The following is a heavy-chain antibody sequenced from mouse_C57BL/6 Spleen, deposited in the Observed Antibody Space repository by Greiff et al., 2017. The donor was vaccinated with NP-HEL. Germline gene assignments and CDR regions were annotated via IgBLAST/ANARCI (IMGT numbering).Heavy chain of an antibody. CDR3: ARESLYYYGSSYGAMDY. CDR1: GFTFSDYY. CDR2: INYDGSST. D-gene: IGHD1-1*01. Sequence: DVQLVESEGGLVQPGSSMKLSCTASGFTFSDYYMAWVRQVPEKGLEWVANINYDGSSTYYLDSLKSRFIISRDNAKNILYLQLSSLKSEDTATYYCARESLYYYGSSYGAMDYWGQGTSVTVSS. J-gene: IGHJ4*01. V-gene: IGHV5-16*01.